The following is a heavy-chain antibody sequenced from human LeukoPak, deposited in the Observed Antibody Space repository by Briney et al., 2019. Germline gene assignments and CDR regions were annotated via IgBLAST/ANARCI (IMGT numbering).Heavy chain of an antibody. CDR3: AREGGTTFDY. CDR1: GFTFSSYA. CDR2: ISYDGSNK. J-gene: IGHJ4*02. V-gene: IGHV3-30*04. D-gene: IGHD1-26*01. Sequence: AGGSLRLSCAASGFTFSSYAMHWVRQAPGKGLEWVAVISYDGSNKYYADSVKGRFTISRDNSKNTLYLQMNSLRAEDTAVYYCAREGGTTFDYWGQGTLVTVSS.